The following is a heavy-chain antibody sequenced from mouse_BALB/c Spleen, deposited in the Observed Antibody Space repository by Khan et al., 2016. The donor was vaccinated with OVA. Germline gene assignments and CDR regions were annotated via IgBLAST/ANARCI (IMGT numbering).Heavy chain of an antibody. Sequence: QVQLQQPGAELVKPGASVKLSCKASGYTFTSYDINWVRQRPEQGLEWIGWIFPGDDSTKYNEKFKGKATLTSDKSSSTAYMQLSRLTSEDSAVYFCARHYSGGILYWYCDVWGAGTTVTVSS. CDR2: IFPGDDST. CDR1: GYTFTSYD. CDR3: ARHYSGGILYWYCDV. J-gene: IGHJ1*01. V-gene: IGHV1S56*01. D-gene: IGHD1-1*01.